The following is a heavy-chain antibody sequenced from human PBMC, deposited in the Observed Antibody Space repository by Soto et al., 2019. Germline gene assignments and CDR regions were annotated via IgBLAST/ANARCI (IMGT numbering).Heavy chain of an antibody. J-gene: IGHJ4*02. CDR3: AKDTIQRGCFDY. Sequence: EVQLLESEGNLVQPGGSLRLSCAASGFSFDSYAMSWVRQAPGKGLEWVSVISGSGGSTYYADSVKGRFTISRDNSKNTLYLQMNSLRAEDTAVYYCAKDTIQRGCFDYWGQGTLVTVSS. V-gene: IGHV3-23*01. CDR1: GFSFDSYA. CDR2: ISGSGGST. D-gene: IGHD5-18*01.